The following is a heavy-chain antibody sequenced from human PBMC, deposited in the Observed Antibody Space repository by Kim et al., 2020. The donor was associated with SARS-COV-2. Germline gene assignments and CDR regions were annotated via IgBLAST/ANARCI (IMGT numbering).Heavy chain of an antibody. CDR2: ISAYNGNT. V-gene: IGHV1-18*01. CDR3: ARTLIVGEIQLWPPPRDYYYGMDV. J-gene: IGHJ6*02. D-gene: IGHD5-18*01. CDR1: GYTFTSYG. Sequence: ASVKVSCKASGYTFTSYGISWVRQAPGQGLEWMGWISAYNGNTNYAQKLQGRVTMTTDTSTSTAYMELRSLRSDDTAVYYCARTLIVGEIQLWPPPRDYYYGMDVWGQGTTVTVSS.